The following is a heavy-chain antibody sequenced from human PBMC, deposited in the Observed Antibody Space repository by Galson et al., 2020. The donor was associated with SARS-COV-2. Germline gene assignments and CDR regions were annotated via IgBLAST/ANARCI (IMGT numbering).Heavy chain of an antibody. D-gene: IGHD2-2*02. CDR3: ARLAILDY. V-gene: IGHV1-2*02. J-gene: IGHJ4*02. CDR2: ISPNSGDT. Sequence: ASVKVSCKASGYTFTAYSIHWVRQAPGQGLEWMGWISPNSGDTNLAQKLQGRVTMTRDTSINTAYMEVTRLRSDDTAVYYCARLAILDYWGQGTLVTVPP. CDR1: GYTFTAYS.